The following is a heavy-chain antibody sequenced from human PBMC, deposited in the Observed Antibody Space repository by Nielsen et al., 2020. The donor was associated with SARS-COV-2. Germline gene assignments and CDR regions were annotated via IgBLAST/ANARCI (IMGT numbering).Heavy chain of an antibody. D-gene: IGHD2-2*01. Sequence: GGSLRLSCKGSGYSFSTYWIAWVRQMPGNGLEWMASIFPDDSDTRYSPSFRGQVTVSADKSINTAYLQWDSLKASDTGMYYCARVIGSSAWADYWGQGTLVSVSA. CDR2: IFPDDSDT. J-gene: IGHJ4*02. V-gene: IGHV5-51*01. CDR1: GYSFSTYW. CDR3: ARVIGSSAWADY.